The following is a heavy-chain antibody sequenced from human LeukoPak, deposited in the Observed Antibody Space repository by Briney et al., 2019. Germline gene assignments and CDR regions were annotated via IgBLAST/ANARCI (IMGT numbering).Heavy chain of an antibody. CDR3: ARCFFVRENQGSWFDP. Sequence: SQTLSLTCAVSGVSISSCGYSWNWIRQPPGKGLDWIGYIYHTGNTFYNPALKSRVLITVDRFKSQFSLRLASVTAADKGVYYCARCFFVRENQGSWFDPWGQGTLVTVSP. J-gene: IGHJ5*02. CDR2: IYHTGNT. CDR1: GVSISSCGYS. V-gene: IGHV4-30-2*01. D-gene: IGHD3-10*02.